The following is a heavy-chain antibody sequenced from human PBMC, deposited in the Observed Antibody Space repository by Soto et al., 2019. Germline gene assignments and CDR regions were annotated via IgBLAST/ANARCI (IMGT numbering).Heavy chain of an antibody. V-gene: IGHV3-30*18. CDR1: GFTFSSYG. CDR3: AKDWVERARRPRLDLPFDY. J-gene: IGHJ4*02. D-gene: IGHD1-1*01. Sequence: GGSLRLSCAASGFTFSSYGMHWVRQAPGKGLEWVAVISYDGSNKYYADSVKGRFTISRDNSKNTLYLQMNSLRAEDTAVYYCAKDWVERARRPRLDLPFDYWGQGTLVPVSS. CDR2: ISYDGSNK.